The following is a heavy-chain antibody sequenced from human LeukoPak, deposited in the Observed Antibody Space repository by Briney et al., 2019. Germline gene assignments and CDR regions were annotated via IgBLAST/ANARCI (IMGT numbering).Heavy chain of an antibody. D-gene: IGHD6-19*01. Sequence: SETLSLTCTVSGGSISSGGYYWSWIRQPAGKGLEWIGRIYTSGSTNYNPSLKSRVTMSVDTSKNQFSLKLSSVTAADTAVYYCARVEQWLVGGWFDPWGQGTLVTVSS. CDR1: GGSISSGGYY. CDR2: IYTSGST. J-gene: IGHJ5*02. V-gene: IGHV4-61*02. CDR3: ARVEQWLVGGWFDP.